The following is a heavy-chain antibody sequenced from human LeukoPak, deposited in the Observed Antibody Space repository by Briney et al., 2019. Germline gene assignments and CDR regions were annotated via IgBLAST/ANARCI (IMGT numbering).Heavy chain of an antibody. CDR1: GGSINGYY. J-gene: IGHJ3*02. D-gene: IGHD5-24*01. CDR3: ARDLLEINYKRAYDI. CDR2: IYYSGST. Sequence: PSETLSLTCTLSGGSINGYYWNWIRQPPGKALEWIGYIYYSGSTYYNPSLNNRVSMSVDPSKSQVSLRLRSVTAADTAVYFCARDLLEINYKRAYDIWGQGTMVTVSS. V-gene: IGHV4-59*01.